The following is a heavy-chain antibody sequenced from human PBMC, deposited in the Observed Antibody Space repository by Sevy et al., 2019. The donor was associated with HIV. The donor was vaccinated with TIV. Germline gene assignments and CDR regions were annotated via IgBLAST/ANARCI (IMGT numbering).Heavy chain of an antibody. Sequence: GGSLRLSCAASGFTFSSYSMNWVRQAPGKGLEWVSSISSSSSYIYYADSVKGRFTISRDNAKNSLYLQMNSLRAEDRAVYYCARGPPRTMVRGVIITVDYWGQGTLVTVSS. CDR3: ARGPPRTMVRGVIITVDY. CDR2: ISSSSSYI. J-gene: IGHJ4*02. CDR1: GFTFSSYS. D-gene: IGHD3-10*01. V-gene: IGHV3-21*01.